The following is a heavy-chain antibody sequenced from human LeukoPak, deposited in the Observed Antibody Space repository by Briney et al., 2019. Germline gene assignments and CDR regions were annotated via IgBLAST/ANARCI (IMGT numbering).Heavy chain of an antibody. CDR3: AKSNGYGLVDI. V-gene: IGHV3-23*01. D-gene: IGHD3-10*01. CDR1: GFTFSSYA. J-gene: IGHJ3*02. Sequence: GGSLRLSCAASGFTFSSYAMSWVRQAPGKGLEWVSAIIPSRATYYADSVKGRFTISRDNSKNTLSLQMNSLRAEDTAVYYCAKSNGYGLVDIWGQGTMVTVSS. CDR2: IIPSRAT.